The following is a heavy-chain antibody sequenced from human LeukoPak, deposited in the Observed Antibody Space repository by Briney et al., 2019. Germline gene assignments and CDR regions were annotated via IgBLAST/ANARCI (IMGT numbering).Heavy chain of an antibody. CDR3: ARGLRITIFGVVHANYYYYGMDV. CDR2: INHSGST. V-gene: IGHV4-34*01. CDR1: GGSFSGYY. J-gene: IGHJ6*02. D-gene: IGHD3-3*01. Sequence: SETLSLTGAVYGGSFSGYYWSWIRQPPGKGLEWIGEINHSGSTNYNPSLKSRVTISVDTSKNQFSLKLSSVTAADTAVYYCARGLRITIFGVVHANYYYYGMDVWGQGTTVTVSS.